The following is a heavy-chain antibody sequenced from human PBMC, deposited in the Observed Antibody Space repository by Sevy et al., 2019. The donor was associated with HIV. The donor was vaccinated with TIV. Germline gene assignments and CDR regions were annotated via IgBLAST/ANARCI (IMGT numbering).Heavy chain of an antibody. V-gene: IGHV3-7*01. D-gene: IGHD3-10*01. CDR1: GFNFRSYW. Sequence: GGSLRLSCEVSGFNFRSYWMSRVRQAPWKGLEWVANIKHDGSEQYYLDSVKGRFTVSRDNGKNSLYLQMTSLRVDDAAVYYCARERQEEDKSGAKFDYWGRGTLVTVSS. CDR3: ARERQEEDKSGAKFDY. CDR2: IKHDGSEQ. J-gene: IGHJ4*02.